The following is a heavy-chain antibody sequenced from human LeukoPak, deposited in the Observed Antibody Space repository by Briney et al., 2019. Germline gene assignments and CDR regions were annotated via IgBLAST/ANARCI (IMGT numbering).Heavy chain of an antibody. V-gene: IGHV4-59*08. D-gene: IGHD3-22*01. Sequence: SETLSLTCAVSGGSVSRYYWSWIRQSPGKGLEWIGYVSYSWSTNYNPYLKSRVTVSVDTSKNQFSLKLSSVTAANTAVYYFARPTYYESISGAFDIWGQRTMVTVSS. J-gene: IGHJ3*02. CDR1: GGSVSRYY. CDR3: ARPTYYESISGAFDI. CDR2: VSYSWST.